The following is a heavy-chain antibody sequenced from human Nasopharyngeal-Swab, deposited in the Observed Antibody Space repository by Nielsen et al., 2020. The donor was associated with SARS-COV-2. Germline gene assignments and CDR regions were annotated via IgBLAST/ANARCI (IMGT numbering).Heavy chain of an antibody. D-gene: IGHD2-21*02. J-gene: IGHJ6*02. Sequence: GSLRLSCTGSGGSISSYYWSWIRQPPGKGLEWIGYIYYSGSTNYNPSLKSRVTISVDTSKNQFSLNLSSVTAADTAVYYCARDVTPERLGSMDVWGQGTTVTVSS. CDR2: IYYSGST. CDR1: GGSISSYY. CDR3: ARDVTPERLGSMDV. V-gene: IGHV4-59*01.